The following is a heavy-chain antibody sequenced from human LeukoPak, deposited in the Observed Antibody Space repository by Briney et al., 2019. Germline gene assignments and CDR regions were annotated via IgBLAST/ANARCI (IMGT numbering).Heavy chain of an antibody. D-gene: IGHD5-12*01. CDR2: IYHSGST. V-gene: IGHV4-4*02. CDR3: ARDKSGYDRGYFQH. J-gene: IGHJ1*01. Sequence: SGTLSLTCAVSGGSISSSNWWSWVRQPPGKGLEWIGEIYHSGSTNYNPSLKSRVTISVDKSKNQFSLKLSSATAADTAVYYCARDKSGYDRGYFQHWGQGTLVTVSS. CDR1: GGSISSSNW.